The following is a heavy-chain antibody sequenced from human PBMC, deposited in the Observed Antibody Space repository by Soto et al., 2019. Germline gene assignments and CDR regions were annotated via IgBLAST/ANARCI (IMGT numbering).Heavy chain of an antibody. Sequence: QLLESGGGLAQPGESLTLSCAASGFMFSGYAMSWVRQAPGKGLEWVSAVSNSGTSTSYADSVKGRFTISRDNSKNNLHLQMSGLGAGDTALYYCVKDLAASGWFDPWGQGTLVIVSS. V-gene: IGHV3-23*01. CDR2: VSNSGTST. D-gene: IGHD1-26*01. CDR3: VKDLAASGWFDP. J-gene: IGHJ5*02. CDR1: GFMFSGYA.